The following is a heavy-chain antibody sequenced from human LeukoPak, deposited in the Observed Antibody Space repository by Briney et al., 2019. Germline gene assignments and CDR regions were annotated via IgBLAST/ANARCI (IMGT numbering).Heavy chain of an antibody. CDR1: GFTFSNNW. D-gene: IGHD3-9*01. J-gene: IGHJ6*02. Sequence: GGSLRLSCAASGFTFSNNWMVWVRQAPGKGLEWLASIKPDGSEKNYLDSVNGRFTISRDNGKNSLYLQLNSLRVEDTAIYYCTRSAIYHALGLWGQGTTVTV. CDR3: TRSAIYHALGL. V-gene: IGHV3-7*01. CDR2: IKPDGSEK.